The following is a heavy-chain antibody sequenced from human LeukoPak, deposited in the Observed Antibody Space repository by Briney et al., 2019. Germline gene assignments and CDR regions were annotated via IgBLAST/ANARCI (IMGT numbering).Heavy chain of an antibody. Sequence: PSETLSLTCTVSGGSISSYYWSWIRQPPGKGLEWIGYIYYSGSTNYNPSLKSRVTISVDTSKNQFSLKLSSVTAADTAVYYCARHTYRIAAAEVDYWGQRTLVTVSS. V-gene: IGHV4-59*08. D-gene: IGHD6-13*01. CDR1: GGSISSYY. J-gene: IGHJ4*02. CDR2: IYYSGST. CDR3: ARHTYRIAAAEVDY.